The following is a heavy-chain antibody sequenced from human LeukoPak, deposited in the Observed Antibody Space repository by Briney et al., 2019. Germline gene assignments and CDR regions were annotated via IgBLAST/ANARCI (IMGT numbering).Heavy chain of an antibody. V-gene: IGHV1-24*01. D-gene: IGHD2-2*02. J-gene: IGHJ4*02. Sequence: ASVKVSCKVSGYTLTELSMHWVRQAPGKGLEWMGGFDPEDGETIYAQKFQGRVTMTEDTSTDTAYMELSSLRSEDTAAYYCARDGPQYTDQAEGDYFDYWGQGTLVTVSS. CDR3: ARDGPQYTDQAEGDYFDY. CDR2: FDPEDGET. CDR1: GYTLTELS.